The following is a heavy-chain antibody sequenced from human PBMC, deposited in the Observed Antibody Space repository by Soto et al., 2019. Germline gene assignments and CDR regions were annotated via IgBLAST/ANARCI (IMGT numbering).Heavy chain of an antibody. CDR3: ARAGRDGYNYYYYYGMDV. Sequence: QVQLVQSGAEVKKPGSSVKVSCKASGGTFSSYAISWVRQAPGQGLEWMGGIIPIFGTANYAQKFQGRVTITADESTSTAYMELSSLRSEDTAVSYCARAGRDGYNYYYYYGMDVWGQGTTVTVSS. V-gene: IGHV1-69*01. J-gene: IGHJ6*02. CDR2: IIPIFGTA. CDR1: GGTFSSYA. D-gene: IGHD5-12*01.